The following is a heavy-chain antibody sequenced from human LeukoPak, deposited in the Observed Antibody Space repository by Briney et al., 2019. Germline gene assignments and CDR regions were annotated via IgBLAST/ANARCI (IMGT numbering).Heavy chain of an antibody. CDR1: GFTFSRYW. CDR2: INSDGSTT. CDR3: ARENFYGMDV. J-gene: IGHJ6*02. V-gene: IGHV3-74*01. Sequence: PGGSLRPSCAASGFTFSRYWMNWARQAPGKGLVWVSRINSDGSTTRYADSVKGRFTISRDNAKNTMYLQMNSLRAEDTAVYYCARENFYGMDVWGQGTTVTVSS.